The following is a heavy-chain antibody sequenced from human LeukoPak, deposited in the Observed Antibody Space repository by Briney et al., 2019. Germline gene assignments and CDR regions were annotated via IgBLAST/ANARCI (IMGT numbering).Heavy chain of an antibody. D-gene: IGHD4-17*01. J-gene: IGHJ4*02. CDR2: ISGYDGNT. Sequence: RASVKVSCKASGYTFSSYGISWVRQAPGQGLEWMGWISGYDGNTKYAQKLQGRVSLTTDSSTSTVYMELRSLRCDDTAVYYCARDPTTVTTGAGNSLGYWGQGTLVTVSS. V-gene: IGHV1-18*01. CDR3: ARDPTTVTTGAGNSLGY. CDR1: GYTFSSYG.